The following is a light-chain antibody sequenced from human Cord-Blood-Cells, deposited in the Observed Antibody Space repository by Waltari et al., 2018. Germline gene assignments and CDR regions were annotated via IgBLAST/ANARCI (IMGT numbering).Light chain of an antibody. J-gene: IGLJ1*01. CDR2: EVS. Sequence: QSALTKPPSVSGSPGQSVPIACTATSSDVGCNNRVSWYQQPPGTAPILMIYEVSNRPSGVPDRFSGSKSGNTASLTISGLQAEDEADYYCSSYTSSSTYVFGTGTKVTVL. CDR3: SSYTSSSTYV. CDR1: SSDVGCNNR. V-gene: IGLV2-18*02.